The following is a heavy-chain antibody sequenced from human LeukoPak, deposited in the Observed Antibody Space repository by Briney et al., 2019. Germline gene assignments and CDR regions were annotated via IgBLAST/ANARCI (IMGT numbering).Heavy chain of an antibody. V-gene: IGHV1-8*02. Sequence: ASVKVSCKASGYTFTSYDINWVRQATGQGLEWMGWMNPNSGNTGYAQKFQGRVTMTRNTSISTAYMELSSLRSEDTAVYYCARSVDTAMATGYWGQGTLVTVSS. D-gene: IGHD5-18*01. CDR3: ARSVDTAMATGY. J-gene: IGHJ4*02. CDR1: GYTFTSYD. CDR2: MNPNSGNT.